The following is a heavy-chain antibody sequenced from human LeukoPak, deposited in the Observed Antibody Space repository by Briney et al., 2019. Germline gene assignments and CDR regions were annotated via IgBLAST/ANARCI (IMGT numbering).Heavy chain of an antibody. CDR2: INPSGGST. CDR1: GYTFTSYD. D-gene: IGHD2/OR15-2a*01. J-gene: IGHJ5*02. V-gene: IGHV1-46*03. Sequence: GASVKVSCKASGYTFTSYDINWVRQAPGQGLEWMGIINPSGGSTSYAQKFQGRVTMTRDTSTSTVYMELSSLRSEDTAVYYCARVGNIAVNWFDPWGQGTLVTVSS. CDR3: ARVGNIAVNWFDP.